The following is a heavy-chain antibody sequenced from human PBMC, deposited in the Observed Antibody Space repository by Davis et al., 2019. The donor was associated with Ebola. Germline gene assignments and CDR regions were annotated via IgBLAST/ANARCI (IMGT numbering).Heavy chain of an antibody. CDR1: GFTFSGSA. CDR2: IGGGGDDT. Sequence: GGSLRLSCAASGFTFSGSAMHWVRQAPGKGLEWVSLIGGGGDDTYYPDSVKGRFTISRDNRKNMLFLQMNFLRADDTAVYYCAKDSRGYNKPFDYWGQGTLVTVSS. CDR3: AKDSRGYNKPFDY. V-gene: IGHV3-23*01. D-gene: IGHD3-10*01. J-gene: IGHJ4*02.